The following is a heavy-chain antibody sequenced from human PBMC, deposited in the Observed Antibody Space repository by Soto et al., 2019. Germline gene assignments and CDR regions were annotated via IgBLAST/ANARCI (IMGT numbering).Heavy chain of an antibody. V-gene: IGHV3-23*01. J-gene: IGHJ4*02. D-gene: IGHD3-22*01. CDR3: AKSLITMIGFEYHAFDY. CDR1: GFTFSSYA. CDR2: ISGSGGST. Sequence: GGSLRLSCAASGFTFSSYAMSWVRQAPGKGLEWVSAISGSGGSTYYADSVKGRFTISRDNSKNTLYLQMNSLRAEDTAVYYCAKSLITMIGFEYHAFDYWGQGTLVTVSS.